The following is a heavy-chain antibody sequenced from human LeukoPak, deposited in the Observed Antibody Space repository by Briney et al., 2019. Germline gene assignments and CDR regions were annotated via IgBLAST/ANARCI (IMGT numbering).Heavy chain of an antibody. V-gene: IGHV3-9*01. CDR3: AKDAAPAEYFQH. J-gene: IGHJ1*01. CDR1: GFNFDDYA. CDR2: ISWDSSSI. Sequence: GRSLRLSCAASGFNFDDYAMNWVRQAPGKGLEWVSGISWDSSSIGQADSVKGRFTISRDNAKKFLYLQMNSLRAEDTALYYCAKDAAPAEYFQHWGQGTLVTVSS.